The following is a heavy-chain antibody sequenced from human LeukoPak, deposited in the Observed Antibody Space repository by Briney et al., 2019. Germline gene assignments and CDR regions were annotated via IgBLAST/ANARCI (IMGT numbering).Heavy chain of an antibody. CDR3: AREKANWAFDY. CDR2: ISYDGSDI. V-gene: IGHV3-30*10. CDR1: GFTFSSYA. Sequence: PGGSLSLSCAASGFTFSSYAMLWVRQAPGKGLEWMAVISYDGSDIYYTDSVKGRFTISRDNSKNTLYLQMNSLRAEDTAMYYCAREKANWAFDYWGQGTLVTVSS. J-gene: IGHJ4*02. D-gene: IGHD7-27*01.